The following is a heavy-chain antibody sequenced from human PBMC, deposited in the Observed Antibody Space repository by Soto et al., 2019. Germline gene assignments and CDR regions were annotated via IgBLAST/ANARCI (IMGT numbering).Heavy chain of an antibody. V-gene: IGHV2-5*02. D-gene: IGHD3-10*01. CDR2: LYWDGNK. Sequence: QITLKESGPTLVKPTQTLTLTCTFSGFSLSTTGAGVGWIRQPPEKALEWLALLYWDGNKRYSPSLESRLTIAKDTSKKQVVLTMSNMDPVDTATYYCVSGSFPNWFDPWGQGILVIVSS. J-gene: IGHJ5*02. CDR1: GFSLSTTGAG. CDR3: VSGSFPNWFDP.